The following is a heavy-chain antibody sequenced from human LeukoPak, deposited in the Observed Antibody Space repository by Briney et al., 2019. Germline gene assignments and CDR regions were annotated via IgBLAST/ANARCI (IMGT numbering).Heavy chain of an antibody. D-gene: IGHD3-10*01. J-gene: IGHJ4*02. CDR2: INSDGSST. Sequence: GGSLRLSCAASGFTFSSYWMHWVRHAPGKGLVWVSRINSDGSSTTYADSVKGRFTISRDNAKNTLYLQMSSLRAEDTAVYSCASSTNYYGGLYYFDYWGQGTLVTVSS. CDR3: ASSTNYYGGLYYFDY. V-gene: IGHV3-74*01. CDR1: GFTFSSYW.